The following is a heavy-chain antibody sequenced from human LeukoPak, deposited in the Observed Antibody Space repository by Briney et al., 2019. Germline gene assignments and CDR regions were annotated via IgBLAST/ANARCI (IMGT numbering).Heavy chain of an antibody. Sequence: ASVKVSCEVSRKTLSDLSIHWLRQPPGKGLEWLGGSDPEDGERIYAQMFQGRVTMTEDTSIDTAYMELSSLRSEDTAVYYCVTGFTTMAVDYFDYWGQGTLVTVSP. V-gene: IGHV1-24*01. J-gene: IGHJ4*02. CDR2: SDPEDGER. CDR3: VTGFTTMAVDYFDY. D-gene: IGHD5-18*01. CDR1: RKTLSDLS.